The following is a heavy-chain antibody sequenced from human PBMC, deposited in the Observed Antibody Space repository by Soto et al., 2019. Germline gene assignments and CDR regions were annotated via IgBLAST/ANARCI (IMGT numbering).Heavy chain of an antibody. CDR1: RFTFTTSS. D-gene: IGHD2-8*01. J-gene: IGHJ4*02. V-gene: IGHV1-58*01. CDR2: IGVGSGNR. Sequence: ASLKVSFKASRFTFTTSSFQVMLQSRRQRLEWIGCIGVGSGNRHYAQKFHEIVTITRDMSTNTAYMELSSLRSEDTAVYYCAELGVNLEQWGPGTMVNVSS. CDR3: AELGVNLEQ.